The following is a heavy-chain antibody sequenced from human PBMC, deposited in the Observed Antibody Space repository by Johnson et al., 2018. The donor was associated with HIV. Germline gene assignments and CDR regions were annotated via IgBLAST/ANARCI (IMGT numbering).Heavy chain of an antibody. D-gene: IGHD3-22*01. Sequence: VQLVESGGGVVQPGRSLRLSCVASGFTFSNCAMNWVRQAPGKGLEWVATVSGGGGITYYADSVKGRFSISRDNSNNTLSLQMDSLRVEDTAVYYCAKRLGFDNRGDQFDIWGQGAMVTVSS. CDR3: AKRLGFDNRGDQFDI. CDR2: VSGGGGIT. CDR1: GFTFSNCA. J-gene: IGHJ3*02. V-gene: IGHV3-23*04.